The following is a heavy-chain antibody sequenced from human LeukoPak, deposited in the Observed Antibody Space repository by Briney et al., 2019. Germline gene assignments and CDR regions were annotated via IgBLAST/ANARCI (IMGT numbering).Heavy chain of an antibody. CDR1: GGSISSYY. CDR2: IYYSGST. CDR3: ARVGYYYDSSGYYSANAFDI. V-gene: IGHV4-59*12. D-gene: IGHD3-22*01. Sequence: SETLSLTCTVSGGSISSYYWSWIRQPPGKGLEWIGHIYYSGSTNYNPSLKSRITISVDTSKNQFSLKLSSVTAADTAVYYCARVGYYYDSSGYYSANAFDIWGQGTMVTVSS. J-gene: IGHJ3*02.